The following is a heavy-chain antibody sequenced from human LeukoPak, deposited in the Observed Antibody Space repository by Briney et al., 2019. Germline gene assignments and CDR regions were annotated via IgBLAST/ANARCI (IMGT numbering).Heavy chain of an antibody. V-gene: IGHV3-48*03. D-gene: IGHD2-15*01. CDR3: ASQIVVVVAAYDAFDI. J-gene: IGHJ3*02. CDR2: ISSSGSTI. Sequence: PGGSLRLSCAASGFTFSSYEMNWVRQAPGKGLEWVSYISSSGSTIYYADSVKGRFTISRDNAKNSLYLQMNSLRAEDTAVYYCASQIVVVVAAYDAFDIWGQGTTVTVSS. CDR1: GFTFSSYE.